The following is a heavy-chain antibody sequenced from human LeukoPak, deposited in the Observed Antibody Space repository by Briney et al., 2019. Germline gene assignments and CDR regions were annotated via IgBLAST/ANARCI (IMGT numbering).Heavy chain of an antibody. CDR1: GGSISSHY. V-gene: IGHV4-59*11. D-gene: IGHD4/OR15-4a*01. J-gene: IGHJ4*02. CDR3: AREGSRWVDYQF. CDR2: IHHSGST. Sequence: SETLSLTCTVSGGSISSHYWTWIRQPPGKGLEWIGYIHHSGSTNYNPSLKSRVTISLDTSKSQFSLKMTSVTAADTAVYYCAREGSRWVDYQFWGQGTLVTVSS.